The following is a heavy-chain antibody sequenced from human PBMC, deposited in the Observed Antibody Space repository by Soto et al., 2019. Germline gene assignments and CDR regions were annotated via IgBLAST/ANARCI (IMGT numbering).Heavy chain of an antibody. CDR1: GGIFSSHA. V-gene: IGHV1-2*04. Sequence: ASVKVSCKASGGIFSSHAINWVRQAPGQELEWMGWINPNSGGTNYAQKFQGWVTMTRDTSISTAYMELSRLRSDDTAVYYCARYKYYYDSSGTNPYYYYGMDVWGQGTTVTVSS. CDR3: ARYKYYYDSSGTNPYYYYGMDV. CDR2: INPNSGGT. J-gene: IGHJ6*02. D-gene: IGHD3-22*01.